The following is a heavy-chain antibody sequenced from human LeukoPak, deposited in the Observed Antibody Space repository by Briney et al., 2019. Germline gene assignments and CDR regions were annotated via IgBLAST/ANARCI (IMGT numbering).Heavy chain of an antibody. CDR3: ARDHQYTFTNYGDF. D-gene: IGHD4/OR15-4a*01. V-gene: IGHV3-33*01. CDR2: IWYDGSNK. CDR1: GFTFSSYG. Sequence: GGSLRLSCAASGFTFSSYGLHWVRQAPGKGLEWVSVIWYDGSNKYYADSVKGRFTISRDNSKNTLYLQMNSLRAEDTAVYYCARDHQYTFTNYGDFWGQGTLDTVSS. J-gene: IGHJ4*02.